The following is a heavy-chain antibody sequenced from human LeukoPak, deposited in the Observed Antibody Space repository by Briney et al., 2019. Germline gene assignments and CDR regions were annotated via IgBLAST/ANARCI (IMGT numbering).Heavy chain of an antibody. D-gene: IGHD3-16*02. CDR2: INTNTGNP. CDR1: RYTFTSYA. CDR3: ARDLFDYVWGSYRPFNWFDP. J-gene: IGHJ5*02. V-gene: IGHV7-4-1*02. Sequence: ASVKVSCKASRYTFTSYAMNWVRQAPGQGLEWMGWINTNTGNPTYAQGFTGRFVFSLDTSVSTAYLQISSLKAEDTAVYYCARDLFDYVWGSYRPFNWFDPWGQGTLVTVSS.